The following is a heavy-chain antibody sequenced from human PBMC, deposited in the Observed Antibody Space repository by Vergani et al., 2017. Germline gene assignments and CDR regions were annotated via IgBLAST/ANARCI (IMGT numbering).Heavy chain of an antibody. J-gene: IGHJ4*02. CDR3: ARGGRIAVAGTRDVDY. D-gene: IGHD6-19*01. Sequence: QAQLVQSGAEVKKPGSSVKVSCKASGGTFSSYAISWVRQAPGQGCEWMGGIIPIFGTANYAQKFQGRFTFTADKSTSRAYMEVSSLRSEDTAVYYCARGGRIAVAGTRDVDYWGQGTLVTVAS. CDR2: IIPIFGTA. CDR1: GGTFSSYA. V-gene: IGHV1-69*06.